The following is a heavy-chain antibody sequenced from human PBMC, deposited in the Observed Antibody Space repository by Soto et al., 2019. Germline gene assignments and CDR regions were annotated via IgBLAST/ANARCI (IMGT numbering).Heavy chain of an antibody. CDR1: GFTFSSYF. V-gene: IGHV3-23*01. CDR3: ARGSFYYYTDF. J-gene: IGHJ6*03. Sequence: GGSLRLSCAASGFTFSSYFMTWVRQAPGKGLEWVSSISRSSGSTYYADSVRGRFTISRDNSKNTLYLQMNSLRAEDTAVYYCARGSFYYYTDFCGKGITVTVSS. CDR2: ISRSSGST.